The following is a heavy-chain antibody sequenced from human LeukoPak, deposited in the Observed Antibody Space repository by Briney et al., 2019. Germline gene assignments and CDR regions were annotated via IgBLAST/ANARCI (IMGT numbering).Heavy chain of an antibody. CDR3: ARDPPWGGPTLGSGPNGY. CDR1: GFTFSSYS. V-gene: IGHV3-48*01. D-gene: IGHD1-26*01. J-gene: IGHJ4*02. Sequence: GGSLRLSCAASGFTFSSYSMNWVRQAPGKGLEWVSYISSSSTTIYYADSVKGRFTISRDNAKNSLYLQMNSLRAEDTAVYYCARDPPWGGPTLGSGPNGYWGQGTLVTVSS. CDR2: ISSSSTTI.